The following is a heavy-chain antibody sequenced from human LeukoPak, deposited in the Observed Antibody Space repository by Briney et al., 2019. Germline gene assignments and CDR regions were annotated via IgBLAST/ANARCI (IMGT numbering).Heavy chain of an antibody. D-gene: IGHD5-18*01. Sequence: ASVKVSCKASGYTFTSYYMHWVRQAPGQGLEWMGIINPSGGSTSYAQKFQGRVAMTRDTSTSTVYMELSSLGSEDTAVYYCSRGIYSYGNFDYWGQGTLVTVSS. V-gene: IGHV1-46*03. CDR1: GYTFTSYY. CDR2: INPSGGST. J-gene: IGHJ4*02. CDR3: SRGIYSYGNFDY.